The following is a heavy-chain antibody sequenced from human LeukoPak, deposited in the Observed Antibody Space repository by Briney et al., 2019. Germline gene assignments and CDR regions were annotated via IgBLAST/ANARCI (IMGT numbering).Heavy chain of an antibody. J-gene: IGHJ4*02. Sequence: SGGSLRLSCAASGFTFSSYSTNWVRQAPGKGLEWVSSISSSSSYIYYADSVKGRFTISRDNAKNSLYLQMNSLRAEDTAVYYCARDPSSRDDYWGQGTLVTVSS. D-gene: IGHD6-19*01. CDR3: ARDPSSRDDY. CDR2: ISSSSSYI. V-gene: IGHV3-21*01. CDR1: GFTFSSYS.